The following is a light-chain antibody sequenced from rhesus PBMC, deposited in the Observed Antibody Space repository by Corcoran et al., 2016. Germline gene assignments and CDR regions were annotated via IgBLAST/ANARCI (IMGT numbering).Light chain of an antibody. V-gene: IGKV1-44*03. CDR2: TAS. CDR3: QQHNSHPRT. J-gene: IGKJ1*01. Sequence: DIQMTQSPSSLSASVGDRVTITCRASQTISSYLACYQQKPGKVPKLLIYTASTLQSGVPSRFSGSGSGTDFTLTISSLQPEDFATYYCQQHNSHPRTFGQGTKVEIK. CDR1: QTISSY.